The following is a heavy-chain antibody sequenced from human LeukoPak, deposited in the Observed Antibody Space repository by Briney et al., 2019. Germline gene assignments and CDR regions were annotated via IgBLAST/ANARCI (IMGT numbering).Heavy chain of an antibody. V-gene: IGHV4-30-4*01. Sequence: SETLSLTCTVSGGSISSGDYYWTWIRQPPGKGLEWIGYIYYSGSTYYNPSLKSRVTISLDTSKNQFSLKLSSVTAADTAVYYCASLLGILRYFDYWGQGTLVTVSS. CDR3: ASLLGILRYFDY. D-gene: IGHD7-27*01. J-gene: IGHJ4*02. CDR1: GGSISSGDYY. CDR2: IYYSGST.